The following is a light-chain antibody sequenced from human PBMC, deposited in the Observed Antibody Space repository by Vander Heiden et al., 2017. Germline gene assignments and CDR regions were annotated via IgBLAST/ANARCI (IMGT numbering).Light chain of an antibody. J-gene: IGKJ3*01. CDR3: QHYGGSPLFT. CDR2: GAS. Sequence: VVLTQSPVTLSLSPGERATLSCTASQSLTSGYLAWYQQKPGQAPRLVISGASSRATGIPDRFYGSGSGTDFTLTISRLEPEDSAAYYCQHYGGSPLFTFGPGTKVDIK. CDR1: QSLTSGY. V-gene: IGKV3-20*01.